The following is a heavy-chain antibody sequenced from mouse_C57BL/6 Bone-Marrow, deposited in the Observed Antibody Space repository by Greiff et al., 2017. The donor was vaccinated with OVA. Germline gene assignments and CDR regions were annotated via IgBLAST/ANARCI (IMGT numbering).Heavy chain of an antibody. J-gene: IGHJ3*01. CDR2: IHPSSGST. V-gene: IGHV1-64*01. CDR1: GYTFTSYW. CDR3: ERWVLGFAY. D-gene: IGHD2-3*01. Sequence: QVQLQQPGAELVKPGASVKLSCKASGYTFTSYWMHWVKQRPGQGLEWIGMIHPSSGSTNYNEKFKSKATLTVDKSSSTAYMQLSNLTYEESGVNYCERWVLGFAYWGQGTLVTVSA.